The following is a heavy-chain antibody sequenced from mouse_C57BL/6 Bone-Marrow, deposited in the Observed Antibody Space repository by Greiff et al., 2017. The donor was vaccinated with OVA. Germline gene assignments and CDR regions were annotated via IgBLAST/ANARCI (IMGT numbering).Heavy chain of an antibody. CDR1: GYSITSGYY. Sequence: EVKVEESGPGLVKPSQSLSLTCSVTGYSITSGYYWNWIRQFPGNKLEWMGYISYDGSNNYNPSLKNRISITRDTSKNQFFLKLNSVTTEDTATYYCARANYYGSSYPRVWGTGTTVTVSS. J-gene: IGHJ1*03. CDR2: ISYDGSN. D-gene: IGHD1-1*01. V-gene: IGHV3-6*01. CDR3: ARANYYGSSYPRV.